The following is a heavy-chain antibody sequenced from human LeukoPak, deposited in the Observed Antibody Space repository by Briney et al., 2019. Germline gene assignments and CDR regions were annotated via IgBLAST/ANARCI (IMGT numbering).Heavy chain of an antibody. V-gene: IGHV1-18*01. CDR1: GYPFTSYG. Sequence: ASVKVSFKASGYPFTSYGISWVRQAPGQGLEGMGWISAYNGNTNYVQKFQGRVTMTTDTSPSTAYMELRSLRSDDTAVYYCARDAPYFYDTSGYPFDHWGQGTLVTVSS. CDR3: ARDAPYFYDTSGYPFDH. CDR2: ISAYNGNT. J-gene: IGHJ4*02. D-gene: IGHD3-22*01.